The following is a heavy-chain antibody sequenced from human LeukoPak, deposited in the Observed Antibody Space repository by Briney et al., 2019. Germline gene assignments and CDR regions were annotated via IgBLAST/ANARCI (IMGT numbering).Heavy chain of an antibody. D-gene: IGHD1-14*01. V-gene: IGHV1-18*01. CDR3: ARGLPLHTEYYFDY. Sequence: VASVKVSCQASGYTFSSYGINWVRQAPGQGLEWMGWISAYNGNTNYAQKLQGRVTMTTDTSTSTAYMELRSLRSDDTAVYYCARGLPLHTEYYFDYWGQGTLVTVSS. CDR2: ISAYNGNT. J-gene: IGHJ4*02. CDR1: GYTFSSYG.